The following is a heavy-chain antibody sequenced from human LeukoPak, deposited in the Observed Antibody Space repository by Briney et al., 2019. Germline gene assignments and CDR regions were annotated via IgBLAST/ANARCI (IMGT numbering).Heavy chain of an antibody. CDR2: ISYDGSNK. CDR1: GFTLSSYA. J-gene: IGHJ4*02. CDR3: ARESSIAAAGNDYFDY. V-gene: IGHV3-30*04. D-gene: IGHD6-13*01. Sequence: PGRSLRLSCAASGFTLSSYAMHWVRQAPGKGLEWVAVISYDGSNKYYADSVKGRFTISRDNSKNTLYLQMNSLRAEDTAVYYCARESSIAAAGNDYFDYWGQGTLVTVSS.